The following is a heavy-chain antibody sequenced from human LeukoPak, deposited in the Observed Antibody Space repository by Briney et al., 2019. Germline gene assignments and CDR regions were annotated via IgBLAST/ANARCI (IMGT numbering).Heavy chain of an antibody. V-gene: IGHV3-30*18. D-gene: IGHD5-24*01. CDR2: ISYDGSNK. Sequence: QPGRSLRLSCAASGFTFSSYGMHWVRQAPGKGLEWVAVISYDGSNKYYADSVKGRFTISRDNSKNTLYLQMNSLRAEDTAVYYCAKGEEMATILLHDYWGQGTLVTVSS. J-gene: IGHJ4*02. CDR1: GFTFSSYG. CDR3: AKGEEMATILLHDY.